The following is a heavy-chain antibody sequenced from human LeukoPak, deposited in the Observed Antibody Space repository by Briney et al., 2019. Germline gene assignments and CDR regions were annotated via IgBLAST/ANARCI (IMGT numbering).Heavy chain of an antibody. CDR3: ARAPDPWYYYGSGSRRVEIWFDP. J-gene: IGHJ5*02. V-gene: IGHV3-23*01. CDR1: GFTFSSYA. CDR2: ISGSGGST. Sequence: PGGSLRLSCAASGFTFSSYAMSWVRQAPGKGLEWVSAISGSGGSTYYADSVKGRFTISRDNSKNSLYLQMNSLRAEDTAVYYCARAPDPWYYYGSGSRRVEIWFDPWGQGTLVTVSS. D-gene: IGHD3-10*01.